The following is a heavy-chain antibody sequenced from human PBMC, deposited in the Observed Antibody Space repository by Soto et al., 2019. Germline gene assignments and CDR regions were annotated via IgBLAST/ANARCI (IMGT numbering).Heavy chain of an antibody. Sequence: SETLSLTCTVSGGSISSSSYYWGWIRQPPGKGLEWIGSIYYSGSTYYNPSLKSRVTISVDTSKNQFSLKLSSVTAADTAVYYCARHERYYYGSGSPHPFDYWGQGTLVTVSS. CDR1: GGSISSSSYY. J-gene: IGHJ4*02. V-gene: IGHV4-39*01. CDR2: IYYSGST. D-gene: IGHD3-10*01. CDR3: ARHERYYYGSGSPHPFDY.